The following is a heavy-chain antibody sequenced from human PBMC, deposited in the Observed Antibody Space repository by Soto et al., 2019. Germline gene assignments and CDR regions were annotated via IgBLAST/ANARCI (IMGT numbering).Heavy chain of an antibody. V-gene: IGHV4-30-4*01. CDR3: ARDLWVEPELYYYGMDV. J-gene: IGHJ6*02. CDR2: IFYSGTT. D-gene: IGHD1-1*01. CDR1: GDSISSADYY. Sequence: ASETLFLTCTVYGDSISSADYYWSWIRQTPGKGLEWIGHIFYSGTTYYNPSLKIRLTITVDTSKNLFSLRLTSVTAADTAVYFCARDLWVEPELYYYGMDVWGQGTTVTVSS.